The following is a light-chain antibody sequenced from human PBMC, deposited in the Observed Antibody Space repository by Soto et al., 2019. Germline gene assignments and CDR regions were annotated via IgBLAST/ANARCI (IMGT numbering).Light chain of an antibody. V-gene: IGLV2-14*01. J-gene: IGLJ3*02. CDR3: ASYTPTGALV. CDR1: SSDVSAYNY. Sequence: QSALTQPASVSVSLGQSITISCTGTSSDVSAYNYVSWYQYRPGKAPKLIIFEVRNRSSGVSNRFSGSKSGITASLTISGLQAEDEADYYCASYTPTGALVFGSGTKLTVL. CDR2: EVR.